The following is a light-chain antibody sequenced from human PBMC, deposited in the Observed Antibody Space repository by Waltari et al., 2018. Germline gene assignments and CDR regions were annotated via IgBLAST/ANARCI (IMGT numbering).Light chain of an antibody. CDR1: SSNIGGNF. CDR2: RNN. J-gene: IGLJ3*02. Sequence: SVLTQPPSASGTPGQTVTIPCSGSSSNIGGNFVSWYQQLPGVAPQLLIYRNNQRPSGVPDRFSGSKSGTSAARAISGLRSDDEAEYYCAAWDDNLTGPLFGGGTKVTVL. V-gene: IGLV1-47*01. CDR3: AAWDDNLTGPL.